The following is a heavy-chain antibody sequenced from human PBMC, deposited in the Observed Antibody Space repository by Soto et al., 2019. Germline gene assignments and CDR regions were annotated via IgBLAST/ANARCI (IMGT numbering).Heavy chain of an antibody. Sequence: SETLSLTCSVSGGSINSGRSSWNWIRQSPGKGLEWIASIYHSGSTYYNPSLKSRVSISVDRPENQFSLKLSSVAAADTAVYYCARFGRGDSYYGLDVWGPGTTVT. CDR3: ARFGRGDSYYGLDV. CDR1: GGSINSGRSS. J-gene: IGHJ6*02. CDR2: IYHSGST. V-gene: IGHV4-30-2*06. D-gene: IGHD3-10*01.